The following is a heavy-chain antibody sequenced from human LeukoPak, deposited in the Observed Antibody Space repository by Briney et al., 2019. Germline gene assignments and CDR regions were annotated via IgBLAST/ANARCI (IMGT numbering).Heavy chain of an antibody. J-gene: IGHJ4*02. CDR1: GFTFSSYA. D-gene: IGHD3-9*01. V-gene: IGHV3-23*01. CDR3: AKDSPGGVLRYFDWLLFFDY. CDR2: ISGSGGST. Sequence: PGGSLRLSCAVSGFTFSSYAMSWVRQAPGKGLEWVSAISGSGGSTYYADSVKGRFTISRDNSKNTLYLQMNSLRAEDTAVYYCAKDSPGGVLRYFDWLLFFDYWGQGTLVTVSS.